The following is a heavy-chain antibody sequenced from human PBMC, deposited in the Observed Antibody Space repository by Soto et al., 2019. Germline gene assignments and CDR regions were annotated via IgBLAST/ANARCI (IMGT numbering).Heavy chain of an antibody. J-gene: IGHJ4*02. CDR2: VIPIFGTP. CDR1: GGTFGSYA. Sequence: QVQLVLSGAEVKKPGSSVKVSCKSSGGTFGSYANSWVRQAPGQGLEWMGGVIPIFGTPHYAQKFHGRVTITADIPTSPAYLELSSLKSADTAVYYCAIIRWTISLQEEDAIWGQGTLVTVSS. V-gene: IGHV1-69*06. D-gene: IGHD2-15*01. CDR3: AIIRWTISLQEEDAI.